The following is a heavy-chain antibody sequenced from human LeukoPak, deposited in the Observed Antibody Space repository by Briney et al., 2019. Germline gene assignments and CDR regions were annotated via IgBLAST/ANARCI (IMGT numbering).Heavy chain of an antibody. CDR2: IYYSGST. Sequence: SETLSLTCTVSGGSMSSSSYYWGWIRQPPGKGLEWIGSIYYSGSTNYNPSLKSRSTISVDTSKNQFSLNLPSVTAADTAVYYCARQMTAAGYYYHYYGMDVWGQGTTVTVSS. J-gene: IGHJ6*02. V-gene: IGHV4-39*01. D-gene: IGHD6-13*01. CDR3: ARQMTAAGYYYHYYGMDV. CDR1: GGSMSSSSYY.